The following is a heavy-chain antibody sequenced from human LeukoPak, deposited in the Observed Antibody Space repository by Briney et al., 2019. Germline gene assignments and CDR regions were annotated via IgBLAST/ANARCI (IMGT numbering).Heavy chain of an antibody. D-gene: IGHD5-12*01. J-gene: IGHJ3*02. CDR2: INPNSGGT. V-gene: IGHV1-2*02. Sequence: ASVKVSCKASGYTFTGYYLHWVRQAPGQGLEWMGWINPNSGGTNYAQKFQGRVTMTRDTSISTAYMELSRLRSDDTAVYYCARGRYSGYADDAFDIWGQGTMVTVSS. CDR1: GYTFTGYY. CDR3: ARGRYSGYADDAFDI.